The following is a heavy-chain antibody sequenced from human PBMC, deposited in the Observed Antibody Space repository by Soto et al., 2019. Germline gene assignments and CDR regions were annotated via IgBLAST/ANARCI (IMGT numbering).Heavy chain of an antibody. Sequence: SVKVSCKASGGTFSSYAISWVRQAPGQGLEWMGGIIPIFGTANYAQKFQGRVTITADESTSTAYMELSSLRSEDTAVYYCASAAGPYYDSWSGYSLAYWGQGTLVTVS. CDR3: ASAAGPYYDSWSGYSLAY. D-gene: IGHD3-3*01. V-gene: IGHV1-69*13. J-gene: IGHJ4*02. CDR2: IIPIFGTA. CDR1: GGTFSSYA.